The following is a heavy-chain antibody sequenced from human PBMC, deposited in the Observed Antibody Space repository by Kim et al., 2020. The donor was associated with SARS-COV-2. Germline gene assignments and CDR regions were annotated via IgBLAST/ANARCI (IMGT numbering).Heavy chain of an antibody. J-gene: IGHJ5*02. D-gene: IGHD1-1*01. Sequence: TTYHPSLTSRVPISVATSKNQFSLKLSSVTAADTAVYYCARKIGTGFDPWGQGTLVTVSS. V-gene: IGHV4-4*09. CDR2: T. CDR3: ARKIGTGFDP.